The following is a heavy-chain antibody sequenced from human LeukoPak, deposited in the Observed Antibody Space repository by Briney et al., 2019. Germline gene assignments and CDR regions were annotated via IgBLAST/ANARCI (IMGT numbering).Heavy chain of an antibody. V-gene: IGHV4-30-2*01. CDR2: IYQGGST. J-gene: IGHJ4*02. CDR1: GGSISSGSYY. CDR3: ARDNNWNDNY. Sequence: PSETLSLTCTVSGGSISSGSYYWNWIRQPPGKGLEWIGYIYQGGSTYYNPSLKSRVTISVDRSKNQFSLKLSSVTAADTAVYYCARDNNWNDNYWGQGTLVTVSS. D-gene: IGHD1-1*01.